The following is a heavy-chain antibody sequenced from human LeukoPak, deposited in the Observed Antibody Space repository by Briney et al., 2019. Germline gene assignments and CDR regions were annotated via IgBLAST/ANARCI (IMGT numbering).Heavy chain of an antibody. CDR1: GGSLSSYF. Sequence: LETLSLPCXVSGGSLSSYFLSLDREPAGEGLGWVGYIYYSGTTNYNPSLKSRVTILVDTSKNQFSLKVSSVTAADTAVYYCARDRYGGNSGEFDYWGQGTLVTVSS. CDR3: ARDRYGGNSGEFDY. J-gene: IGHJ4*02. D-gene: IGHD4-23*01. V-gene: IGHV4-59*01. CDR2: IYYSGTT.